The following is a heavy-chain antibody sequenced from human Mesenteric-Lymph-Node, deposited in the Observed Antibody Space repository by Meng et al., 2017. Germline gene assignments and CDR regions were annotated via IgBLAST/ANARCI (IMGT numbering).Heavy chain of an antibody. CDR2: IYYSGST. V-gene: IGHV4-39*01. J-gene: IGHJ4*02. D-gene: IGHD6-19*01. CDR3: ARIAVAGTFDY. CDR1: GGSISSSSYY. Sequence: QLQLQVSGPGLVKPSETLSLTCTVAGGSISSSSYYWGWIRQPPGKGLEWIGSIYYSGSTYYNPSLKSRVTISVDTSKNQFSLKLSSVTAADTAVYYCARIAVAGTFDYWGQGTLVTVSS.